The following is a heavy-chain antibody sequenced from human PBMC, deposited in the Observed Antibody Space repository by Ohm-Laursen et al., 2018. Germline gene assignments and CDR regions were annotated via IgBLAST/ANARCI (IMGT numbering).Heavy chain of an antibody. CDR2: IKQDGGEK. V-gene: IGHV3-7*01. D-gene: IGHD5-12*01. Sequence: SLRLSCSASGFSVSTNYMNWVRQTPGKGLEWVANIKQDGGEKNFADSVKGRFTISRDNAKNSLYLQMNSLRAEDTAVYYCARDVAHGGYGFGMDVWGQGTTVTVSS. J-gene: IGHJ6*02. CDR3: ARDVAHGGYGFGMDV. CDR1: GFSVSTNY.